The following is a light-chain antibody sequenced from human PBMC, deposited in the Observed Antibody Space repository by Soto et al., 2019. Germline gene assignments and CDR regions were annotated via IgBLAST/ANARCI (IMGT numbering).Light chain of an antibody. Sequence: EKVMTQSPAALSVSPGERATLSCRASQSVNSNLAWYQQKAGQAPGLLLYGASTRATGIPARFSGSASGTEFTPTISSLQSEDSAVYYCQQYNDWPLTFGGGTKVEIK. CDR3: QQYNDWPLT. CDR1: QSVNSN. J-gene: IGKJ4*01. CDR2: GAS. V-gene: IGKV3-15*01.